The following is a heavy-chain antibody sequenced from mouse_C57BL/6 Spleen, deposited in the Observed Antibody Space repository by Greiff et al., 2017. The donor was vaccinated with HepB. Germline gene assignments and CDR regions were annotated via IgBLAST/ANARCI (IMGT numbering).Heavy chain of an antibody. CDR2: SRNKANDYTT. CDR3: ARDPHYYGSSYWYFDV. Sequence: EVHLVDSGGGLVQSGRSLRLSCATSGFTFSDFYMEWVRQAPGKGLEWIAASRNKANDYTTEYSASVKGRFIVSRDTSQSILYLQMNALRAEDTAIYYCARDPHYYGSSYWYFDVWGTGTTVTVSS. J-gene: IGHJ1*03. V-gene: IGHV7-1*01. D-gene: IGHD1-1*01. CDR1: GFTFSDFY.